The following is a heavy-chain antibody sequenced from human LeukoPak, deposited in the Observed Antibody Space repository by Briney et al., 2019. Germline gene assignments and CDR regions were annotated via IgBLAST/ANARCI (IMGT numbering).Heavy chain of an antibody. Sequence: GGSLRLSCAASGFTFSSYSMNWVRQAPGKGLEWVSSITRSNYIYYADSVKGRFTISRDNSKNTLYVQMNSLRAEDTAVYYCAKVAKLPSITMIRGVRVHQYMGVWGKGTTVTISS. J-gene: IGHJ6*03. CDR2: ITRSNYI. V-gene: IGHV3-21*01. CDR1: GFTFSSYS. CDR3: AKVAKLPSITMIRGVRVHQYMGV. D-gene: IGHD3-10*01.